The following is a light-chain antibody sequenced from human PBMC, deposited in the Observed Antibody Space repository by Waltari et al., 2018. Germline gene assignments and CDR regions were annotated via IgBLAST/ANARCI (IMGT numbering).Light chain of an antibody. V-gene: IGKV3-15*01. CDR2: GAS. J-gene: IGKJ1*01. CDR1: QSVSSN. Sequence: EVVMTQSPATLSVSPGERATLSCRASQSVSSNLAWYQQQPGQAPRLLIYGASTRATGIPARFSGSGSGTEFTLTISSLQSEDVSVYYCQQYNNWPQWTFGQGTKVEIK. CDR3: QQYNNWPQWT.